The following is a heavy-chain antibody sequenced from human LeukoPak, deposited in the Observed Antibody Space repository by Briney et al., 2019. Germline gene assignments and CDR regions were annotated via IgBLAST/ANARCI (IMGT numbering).Heavy chain of an antibody. Sequence: SETLSLTCTVSGGSVSSGSYYWSWIRQPPGKGLEWIGYIYYSGSTNYNPSLKSRVTISVDTSKNQFSLKLSSVTAADTAVYYCARIKSYYDILTGYQGTRDAFDIWGQGPMVTVSS. CDR1: GGSVSSGSYY. J-gene: IGHJ3*02. CDR2: IYYSGST. V-gene: IGHV4-61*01. CDR3: ARIKSYYDILTGYQGTRDAFDI. D-gene: IGHD3-9*01.